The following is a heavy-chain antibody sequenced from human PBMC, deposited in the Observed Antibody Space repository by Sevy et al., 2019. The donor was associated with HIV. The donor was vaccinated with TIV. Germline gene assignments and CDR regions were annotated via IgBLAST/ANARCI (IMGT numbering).Heavy chain of an antibody. Sequence: ASVKVSCKVSGYTLTELSMHWVRQAPGKGLEWMGGFDPGDGETIYAQKFQGRVTMTEDTSTDTAYMELSSLRSEDTAVYYCATPRGYDSSGYYYDAFDIWGQGTMVTVSS. CDR1: GYTLTELS. J-gene: IGHJ3*02. V-gene: IGHV1-24*01. CDR3: ATPRGYDSSGYYYDAFDI. CDR2: FDPGDGET. D-gene: IGHD3-22*01.